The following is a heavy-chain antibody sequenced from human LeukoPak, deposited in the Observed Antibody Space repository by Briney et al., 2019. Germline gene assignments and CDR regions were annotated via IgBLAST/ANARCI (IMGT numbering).Heavy chain of an antibody. CDR1: GGSFNGYY. CDR3: ARGYGSGSYYVY. CDR2: INRGGDT. J-gene: IGHJ4*01. V-gene: IGHV4-34*01. Sequence: SETLSLTCAVYGGSFNGYYWTWIRQPPGKGLEWIGEINRGGDTNYNPSLKSRVTISLDTSSNQFSLKVTSVTAADTAVYFCARGYGSGSYYVYWGQGTLVTVSS. D-gene: IGHD3-10*01.